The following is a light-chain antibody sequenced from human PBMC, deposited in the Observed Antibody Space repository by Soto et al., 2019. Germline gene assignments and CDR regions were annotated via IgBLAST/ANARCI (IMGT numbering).Light chain of an antibody. CDR3: EYYDSWPPL. CDR1: QSVRDN. CDR2: GAS. V-gene: IGKV3-15*01. Sequence: EIVMTQSPTTLSVSPGERATVSCRASQSVRDNLAWYQQKPGQAPRPLIYGASTSATGIPARFSGGGSGTAFTLTFSSLQSEDFAVYYCEYYDSWPPLFGPGTKVDIK. J-gene: IGKJ3*01.